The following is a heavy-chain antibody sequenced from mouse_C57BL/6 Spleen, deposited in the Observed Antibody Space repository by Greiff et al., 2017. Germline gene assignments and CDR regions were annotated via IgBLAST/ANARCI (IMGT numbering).Heavy chain of an antibody. V-gene: IGHV1-59*01. CDR3: AVLFITTVVAPMDY. J-gene: IGHJ4*01. Sequence: QVQLQQPGAELVRPGTSVKLSCKASGYTFTSYWMHWVKQRPGQGLEWIGVIDPSDSYTNYNQKFKGKDTLTVDTSSSTAYMQLSSLTSEDSAVYYCAVLFITTVVAPMDYWGQGTSVTVSS. CDR2: IDPSDSYT. CDR1: GYTFTSYW. D-gene: IGHD1-1*01.